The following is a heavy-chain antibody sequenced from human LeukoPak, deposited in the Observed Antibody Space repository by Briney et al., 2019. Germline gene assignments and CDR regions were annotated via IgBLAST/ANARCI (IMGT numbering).Heavy chain of an antibody. CDR2: ISGTGGST. Sequence: GRSLRLTCAASGFTFSTYAMTWVRQAPGKGLEWVSLISGTGGSTYYADSVKGRFTISRDNSKNTLYLQMNSLRAEDTAVYYCARAGSGDYWGQGTLVTVSS. J-gene: IGHJ4*02. D-gene: IGHD2-15*01. CDR1: GFTFSTYA. V-gene: IGHV3-23*01. CDR3: ARAGSGDY.